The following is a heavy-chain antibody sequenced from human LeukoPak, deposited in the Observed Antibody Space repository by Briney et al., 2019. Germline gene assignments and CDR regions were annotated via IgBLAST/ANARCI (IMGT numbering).Heavy chain of an antibody. CDR1: GFPFNTYS. Sequence: GGSLRLSCAASGFPFNTYSMSWVRQAPGKGLEWVSIISRTSESIFYADSVKGRFTISRDNAKNSLYLQMNGLRAEDTAAYYCARGATDTTRWFDPWGQGTLVTVSS. CDR2: ISRTSESI. CDR3: ARGATDTTRWFDP. V-gene: IGHV3-21*01. J-gene: IGHJ5*02. D-gene: IGHD1-7*01.